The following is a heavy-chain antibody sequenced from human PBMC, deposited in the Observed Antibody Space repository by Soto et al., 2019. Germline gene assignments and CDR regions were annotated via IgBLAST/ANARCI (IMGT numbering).Heavy chain of an antibody. CDR2: ISYDGSNK. D-gene: IGHD3-16*01. J-gene: IGHJ6*02. Sequence: VQLVESGGGVVQPGRSLRLSCAASGFTFSSYGMHWVRQAPGKGLEWVAVISYDGSNKYYADSVKGRFTISRDNSKNTLYLQMNSLRAEDTAVYYCAKDYTGYYYGMDVWGQGTTVTVSS. CDR3: AKDYTGYYYGMDV. CDR1: GFTFSSYG. V-gene: IGHV3-30*18.